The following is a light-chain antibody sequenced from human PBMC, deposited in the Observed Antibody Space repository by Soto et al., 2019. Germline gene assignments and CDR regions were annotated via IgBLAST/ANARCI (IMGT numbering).Light chain of an antibody. CDR1: SSNIGAGYD. CDR2: GNS. CDR3: QSYDSSLSGVV. Sequence: QSVLTQPPSVSGAPGQRVTISCTGSSSNIGAGYDVHWYQQLPGTAPKLLIYGNSNRPSGVPDRFSGSKFGTSASLAITGLQAEDEADYDCQSYDSSLSGVVFGGGTELTVL. J-gene: IGLJ2*01. V-gene: IGLV1-40*01.